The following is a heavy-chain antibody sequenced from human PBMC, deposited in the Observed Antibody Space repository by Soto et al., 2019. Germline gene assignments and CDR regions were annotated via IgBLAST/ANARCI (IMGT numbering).Heavy chain of an antibody. CDR3: ASRPPGIAVVAATHPYYYYGMDV. CDR1: GGTLSSYA. CDR2: IIPIFGTA. Sequence: SVKVSCKASGGTLSSYAISCVRQAPGQGLEWMGGIIPIFGTANYAQKFQGRVTITADKSTSTAYMELSSLRSEDTAVYYCASRPPGIAVVAATHPYYYYGMDVWGQGTTVTVSS. V-gene: IGHV1-69*06. D-gene: IGHD2-15*01. J-gene: IGHJ6*02.